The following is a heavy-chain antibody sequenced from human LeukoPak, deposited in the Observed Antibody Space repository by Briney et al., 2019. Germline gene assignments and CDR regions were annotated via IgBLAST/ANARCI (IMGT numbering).Heavy chain of an antibody. CDR3: ARGPMVVTPHDAFDI. J-gene: IGHJ3*02. CDR2: ISYSGST. CDR1: GGYISAYY. V-gene: IGHV4-59*01. Sequence: PSETLSLTCTVSGGYISAYYWSWIRQPPGKGLEWIGYISYSGSTKYNPSLKSRVTISVDTSKNQFSLKLSSVTAADTAVYYCARGPMVVTPHDAFDIWGQGTMVTVSS. D-gene: IGHD4-23*01.